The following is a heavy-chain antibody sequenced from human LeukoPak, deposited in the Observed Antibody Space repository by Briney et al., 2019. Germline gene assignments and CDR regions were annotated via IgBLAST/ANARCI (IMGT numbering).Heavy chain of an antibody. Sequence: KSGGSLRLSCAASGFTFSSYSMNWVRQAPGKGLEWVSSISSSSSYIYYADSVKGRFTISRDNSKNTLYLQMNSLRAEDTAVYYCARVRGYSYGSSMDYWGQGTLVTVSS. CDR1: GFTFSSYS. J-gene: IGHJ4*02. CDR3: ARVRGYSYGSSMDY. CDR2: ISSSSSYI. D-gene: IGHD5-18*01. V-gene: IGHV3-21*04.